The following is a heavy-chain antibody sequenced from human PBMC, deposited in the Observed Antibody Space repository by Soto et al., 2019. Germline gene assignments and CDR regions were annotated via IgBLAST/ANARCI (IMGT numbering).Heavy chain of an antibody. D-gene: IGHD6-13*01. J-gene: IGHJ6*02. Sequence: ASVKVSCKASGYTFTSYGISWVRQAPGQGLEWMGWISAYNGNTKYEQKLQGRVTMTTDTSTSTAYMELRSLTSDDTAVYYCARGGKQQLPQTYYYYGMDVWGQGTTVTVSS. CDR1: GYTFTSYG. V-gene: IGHV1-18*01. CDR3: ARGGKQQLPQTYYYYGMDV. CDR2: ISAYNGNT.